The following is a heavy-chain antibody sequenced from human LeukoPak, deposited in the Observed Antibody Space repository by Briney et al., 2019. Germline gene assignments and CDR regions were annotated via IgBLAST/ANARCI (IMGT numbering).Heavy chain of an antibody. V-gene: IGHV1-2*02. J-gene: IGHJ3*02. CDR2: INPNSGGT. CDR3: ASYGDYDKDDAFDI. CDR1: GYTFTSHG. D-gene: IGHD4-17*01. Sequence: ASVKVSCKASGYTFTSHGISWVRQAPGQGLEWMGWINPNSGGTNYAQKFQGRVTMTRDTSISTAYMELSRLRSDDTAVYYCASYGDYDKDDAFDIWGQGTMVTVSS.